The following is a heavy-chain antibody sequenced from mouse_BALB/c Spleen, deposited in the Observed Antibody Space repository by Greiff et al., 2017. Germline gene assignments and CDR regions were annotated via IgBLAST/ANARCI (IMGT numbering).Heavy chain of an antibody. CDR1: GFNFKDTY. Sequence: EVQLQESGAELVKPGASVKLSCTASGFNFKDTYMHWVKQRPEQGLEWIGRIDPANGNTKYDPKFQGKATITADTSSNTAYLQLSSLTSEDTAVYYCARSGDYWFAYWGQGTLVTVSA. CDR3: ARSGDYWFAY. CDR2: IDPANGNT. D-gene: IGHD2-4*01. V-gene: IGHV14-3*02. J-gene: IGHJ3*01.